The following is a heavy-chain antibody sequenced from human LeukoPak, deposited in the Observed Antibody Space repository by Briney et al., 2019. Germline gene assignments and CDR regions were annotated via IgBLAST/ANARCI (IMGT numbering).Heavy chain of an antibody. CDR1: GFTFSSYS. V-gene: IGHV3-21*01. Sequence: GGSLRLSCAASGFTFSSYSMNWVRQAPGKGLEWVSSINSNSSYIYYADSLKGRFTISRDNAKNSLYLQMNSLRAEDTAVYYCARTGDYDFWSGYYFYYYYYMDVWGEGTTVTVSS. D-gene: IGHD3-3*01. J-gene: IGHJ6*03. CDR2: INSNSSYI. CDR3: ARTGDYDFWSGYYFYYYYYMDV.